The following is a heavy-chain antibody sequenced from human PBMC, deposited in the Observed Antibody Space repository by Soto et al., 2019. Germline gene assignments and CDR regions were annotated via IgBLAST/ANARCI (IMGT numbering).Heavy chain of an antibody. CDR2: ISSSGSTI. Sequence: GGSLRLSCAASGFTFSDYYMSWIRQAPGKGLEWVSYISSSGSTIYYADSVKGRFTISRDNAKNSLYLQMNSLRAEDTAVYYCARGIVVVPAAMRPRWFDLWGQGTLDTVSS. CDR3: ARGIVVVPAAMRPRWFDL. CDR1: GFTFSDYY. J-gene: IGHJ5*02. V-gene: IGHV3-11*01. D-gene: IGHD2-2*01.